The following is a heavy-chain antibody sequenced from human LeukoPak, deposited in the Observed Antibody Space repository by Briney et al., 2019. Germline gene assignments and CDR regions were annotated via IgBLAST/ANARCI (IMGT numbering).Heavy chain of an antibody. Sequence: ASVKVSCEASGYTFTSYGISWVRQAPGQGLEWMGWISAYNGNTNYAQKLQGRVTMTTDTSTSTAYMELRSLRSDDTAVYYCARFYDSSGYYYFDYWGQGTLVTVSS. CDR3: ARFYDSSGYYYFDY. CDR1: GYTFTSYG. V-gene: IGHV1-18*01. J-gene: IGHJ4*02. CDR2: ISAYNGNT. D-gene: IGHD3-22*01.